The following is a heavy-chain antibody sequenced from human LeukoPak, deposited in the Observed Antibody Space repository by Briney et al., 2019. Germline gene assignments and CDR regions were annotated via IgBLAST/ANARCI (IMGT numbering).Heavy chain of an antibody. CDR3: ASLRFLEGMDV. D-gene: IGHD3-3*01. CDR2: INPNSGGT. Sequence: ASVEVSCKASGYTFSDHFIHWVRQAPGQGLEWMGWINPNSGGTNYAQKFQGRVTMTRDTSISTAYMELSRLRSDDTAVYYCASLRFLEGMDVWGQGTTVTVSS. CDR1: GYTFSDHF. V-gene: IGHV1-2*02. J-gene: IGHJ6*02.